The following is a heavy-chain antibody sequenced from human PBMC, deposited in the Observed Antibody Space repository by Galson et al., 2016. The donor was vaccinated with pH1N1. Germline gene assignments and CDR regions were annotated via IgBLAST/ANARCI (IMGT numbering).Heavy chain of an antibody. CDR3: AREWGIGAAGPLDS. J-gene: IGHJ4*02. CDR1: GFTLSDYY. D-gene: IGHD6-13*01. V-gene: IGHV3-11*01. Sequence: SMRLSCAASGFTLSDYYMNWIRETPERGLEWLSSIGSSGNVAYAYSVRGRFTISRDNAQNSLILQMDSLRVDDTALYYCAREWGIGAAGPLDSWGQGALVIVSS. CDR2: IGSSGNV.